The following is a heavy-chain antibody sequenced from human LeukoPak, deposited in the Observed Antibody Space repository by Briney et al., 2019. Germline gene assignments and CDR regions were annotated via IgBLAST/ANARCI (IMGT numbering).Heavy chain of an antibody. CDR3: AKGPGIQLWSDY. J-gene: IGHJ4*02. CDR2: ISGSGGST. V-gene: IGHV3-23*01. D-gene: IGHD5-18*01. Sequence: GGSLRLSCAASGFAFSSYAMSWVRQAPGKGLEWVSAISGSGGSTYYADSVKGRFTISRDSSKNTLYLQMNSLRAEDTAVYYCAKGPGIQLWSDYWGRGTLVTVSS. CDR1: GFAFSSYA.